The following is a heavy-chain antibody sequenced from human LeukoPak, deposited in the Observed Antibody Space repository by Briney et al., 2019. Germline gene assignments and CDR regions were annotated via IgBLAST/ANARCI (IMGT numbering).Heavy chain of an antibody. CDR2: INPSGGST. D-gene: IGHD3-22*01. V-gene: IGHV1-46*03. J-gene: IGHJ3*02. CDR1: GYTFTNYY. Sequence: PSVKVSCKASGYTFTNYYMHWVRQAPGQGLEWMGIINPSGGSTSYAQKFQGRVTMTRDTSTTTVYMELSSLRSEDTAVYSCARDRTGYYYDSSGYYFDAFDIWGQGTMVTVSS. CDR3: ARDRTGYYYDSSGYYFDAFDI.